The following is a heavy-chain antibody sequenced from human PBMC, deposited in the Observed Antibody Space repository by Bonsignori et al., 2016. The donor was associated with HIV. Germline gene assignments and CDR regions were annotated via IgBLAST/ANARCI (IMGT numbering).Heavy chain of an antibody. CDR2: ISSSSSYI. J-gene: IGHJ4*02. V-gene: IGHV3-21*01. CDR3: ASGPYGDYGY. D-gene: IGHD4-17*01. Sequence: WIRQPPGKGLEWVSSISSSSSYIYYADSVKGRFTISRDNAKNPLYLQMNSLRAENTAVYYCASGPYGDYGYWGQGTLVTVSS.